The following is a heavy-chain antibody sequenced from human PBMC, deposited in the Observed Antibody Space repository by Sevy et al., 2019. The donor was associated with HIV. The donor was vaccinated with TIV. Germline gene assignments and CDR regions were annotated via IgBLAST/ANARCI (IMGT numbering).Heavy chain of an antibody. J-gene: IGHJ4*02. V-gene: IGHV1-2*04. CDR1: GYTFTSYY. CDR3: ARDDKHYFDH. Sequence: ASVKVSCKASGYTFTSYYIHWVRQAPGQGLEWMGWINPDTGDTNYAQKFQDWVTMTRDTSISTAYMKLSRLRSVDTAVYYCARDDKHYFDHWGQGTLVTVSS. CDR2: INPDTGDT.